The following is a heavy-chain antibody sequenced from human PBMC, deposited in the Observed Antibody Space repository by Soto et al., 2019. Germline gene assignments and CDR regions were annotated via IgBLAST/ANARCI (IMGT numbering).Heavy chain of an antibody. CDR1: GFTFTTYG. CDR3: VRDLSRRFCAVDCLDY. D-gene: IGHD3-3*01. V-gene: IGHV3-33*01. Sequence: QVQLVESGGGVVQPGRSLRLSCIASGFTFTTYGMHWARQAPGKGLEWVAVVWYDGTTKHYTDSVKGRFTISRDSSKNTLYLEMNSLRVEVTAVYYCVRDLSRRFCAVDCLDYWVPGTLVTVSS. J-gene: IGHJ4*02. CDR2: VWYDGTTK.